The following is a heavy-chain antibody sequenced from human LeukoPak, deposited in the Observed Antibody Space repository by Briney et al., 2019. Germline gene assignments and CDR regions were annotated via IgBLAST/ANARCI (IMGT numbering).Heavy chain of an antibody. CDR2: IVVGSGNT. D-gene: IGHD3-10*01. CDR1: GFTFTSSA. J-gene: IGHJ4*02. Sequence: GTSVKVSCKASGFTFTSSAVQWVRQARGQRLEWIGWIVVGSGNTNYAQKFQERVTITRDMSTSTAYMELSSLRSEDTAVYYCARDGGTMGRGVRHFEYWGQGTLVTVSS. CDR3: ARDGGTMGRGVRHFEY. V-gene: IGHV1-58*01.